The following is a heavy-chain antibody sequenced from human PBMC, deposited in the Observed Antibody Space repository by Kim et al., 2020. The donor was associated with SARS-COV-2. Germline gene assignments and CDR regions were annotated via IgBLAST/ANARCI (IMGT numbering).Heavy chain of an antibody. Sequence: GGSLRLSCAASGLTFSSYGMHWVRQAPGKGLEWVAVIWYDGSNKYYADSVKGRFTISRDNSKNTLYLQMNSLRVEDTAVYYCARDSGSYGLNYWGQGTLVTVSS. V-gene: IGHV3-33*01. D-gene: IGHD3-10*01. CDR2: IWYDGSNK. CDR1: GLTFSSYG. CDR3: ARDSGSYGLNY. J-gene: IGHJ4*02.